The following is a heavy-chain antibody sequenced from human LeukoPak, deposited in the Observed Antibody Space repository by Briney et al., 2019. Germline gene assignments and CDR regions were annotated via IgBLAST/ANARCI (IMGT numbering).Heavy chain of an antibody. CDR3: ARTYCSPTICLSTAFEP. CDR1: GFTFYSYW. CDR2: ISNPGSSA. V-gene: IGHV3-74*01. J-gene: IGHJ3*01. D-gene: IGHD2/OR15-2a*01. Sequence: GGSLRLSCAASGFTFYSYWMHWVRQAPGKGLEWMSLISNPGSSANYADSVKGRFTMSRDNCKNTVYLQMDSLRAEDTAIYYCARTYCSPTICLSTAFEPWGQRTMVTVSS.